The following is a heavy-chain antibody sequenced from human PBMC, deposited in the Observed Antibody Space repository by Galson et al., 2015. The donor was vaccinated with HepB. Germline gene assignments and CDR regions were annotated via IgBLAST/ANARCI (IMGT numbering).Heavy chain of an antibody. D-gene: IGHD3-3*02. J-gene: IGHJ4*02. V-gene: IGHV1-18*01. CDR1: GYTFTNDG. CDR3: AILHFWSASGFDW. CDR2: ISTYNTNT. Sequence: SVKVSCKASGYTFTNDGISWVRQAPGQGLEWMGWISTYNTNTKYAQNLQGRVTMTTDTSTSTAYMELRSLRSDDTAVYYCAILHFWSASGFDWWGQGTLVTVSS.